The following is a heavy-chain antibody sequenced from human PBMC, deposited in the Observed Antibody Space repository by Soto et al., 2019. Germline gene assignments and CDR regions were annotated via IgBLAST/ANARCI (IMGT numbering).Heavy chain of an antibody. J-gene: IGHJ4*02. D-gene: IGHD3-22*01. Sequence: QVQLVESGGGVVQPGRSLRLSCAASGITFSNYGTHWVRQAPGKGLEWVAVIWYDGRDTYYADSVKGRFTISRDNSKNTLYLQMNSLTAEDTDVYYCVSGYGNVDNWGQGTRVNVSS. CDR3: VSGYGNVDN. CDR1: GITFSNYG. CDR2: IWYDGRDT. V-gene: IGHV3-33*01.